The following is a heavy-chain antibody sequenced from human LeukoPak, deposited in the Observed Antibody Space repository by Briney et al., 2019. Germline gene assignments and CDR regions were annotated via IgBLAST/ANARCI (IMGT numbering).Heavy chain of an antibody. CDR3: ARTYYDILTGSGNWFDP. D-gene: IGHD3-9*01. Sequence: GESLKISCKGSGYSFTSYWIGWVRQMPGKGLEWMGIIYPGDSDTRYSPSFQGQVTISADKSISTAYLQWSNLKASDTAMYYCARTYYDILTGSGNWFDPWGQGTLVTVSS. CDR2: IYPGDSDT. V-gene: IGHV5-51*01. CDR1: GYSFTSYW. J-gene: IGHJ5*02.